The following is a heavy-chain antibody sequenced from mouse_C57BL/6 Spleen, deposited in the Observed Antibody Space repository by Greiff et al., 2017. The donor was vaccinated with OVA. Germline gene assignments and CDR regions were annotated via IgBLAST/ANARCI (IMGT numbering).Heavy chain of an antibody. CDR2: ISYDGSN. J-gene: IGHJ4*01. D-gene: IGHD1-1*01. Sequence: LMVSGPGLVKPSQSLSLTCSVTGYSITSGYYWNWIRQFPGNKLEWMGYISYDGSNNYNPSLKNRISITRDTSKNQFFLKLNSVTTEDTATYYCASNYGSLMDDWGQGTSVTVSS. CDR3: ASNYGSLMDD. V-gene: IGHV3-6*01. CDR1: GYSITSGYY.